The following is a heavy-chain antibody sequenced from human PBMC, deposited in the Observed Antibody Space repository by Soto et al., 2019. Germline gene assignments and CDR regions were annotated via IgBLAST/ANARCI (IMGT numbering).Heavy chain of an antibody. V-gene: IGHV1-8*01. J-gene: IGHJ6*03. CDR3: ARTYYYGSGSYYHYYYYMDV. CDR1: GYTFTSYD. Sequence: ASVKVSCKASGYTFTSYDINWVRQATGQGLEWMGWMNPNSGNTGYAQKFQGRVTMTRNTSISTAYMELSSLRSEDTAVYYCARTYYYGSGSYYHYYYYMDVWGKGTTVTVSS. D-gene: IGHD3-10*01. CDR2: MNPNSGNT.